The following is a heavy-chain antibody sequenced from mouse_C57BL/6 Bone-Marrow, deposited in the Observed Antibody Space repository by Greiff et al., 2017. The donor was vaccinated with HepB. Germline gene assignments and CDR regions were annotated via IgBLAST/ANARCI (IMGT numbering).Heavy chain of an antibody. CDR2: IKPSNGGT. J-gene: IGHJ3*01. V-gene: IGHV1-53*01. D-gene: IGHD2-1*01. CDR1: GYTFTSYW. Sequence: QVQLQQPGTELVKPGASVKLSCKASGYTFTSYWMHWVKQRPGQGLEWIGNIKPSNGGTNYNEKFKSKATRTVDRSSSTAYMQLSSLTSEDSAVYYCARWGLLWSRAYWGQGTLVTVSA. CDR3: ARWGLLWSRAY.